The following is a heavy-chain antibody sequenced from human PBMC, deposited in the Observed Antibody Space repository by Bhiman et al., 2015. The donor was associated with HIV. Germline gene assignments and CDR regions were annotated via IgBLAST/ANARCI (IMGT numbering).Heavy chain of an antibody. D-gene: IGHD3-3*01. CDR2: VSDDGSDQ. CDR3: ARVKGNFWSGHDAFDI. CDR1: GFRFSFHG. V-gene: IGHV3-30*03. Sequence: QVQLVQSGGGLVQPGRSLRLSCVASGFRFSFHGMHWVRQAPGKGLEWVAVVSDDGSDQKYVDSVKGRFTISRDNAKNSLSLQMSSLRAEDTAVYYCARVKGNFWSGHDAFDIWGQGTMVTVSS. J-gene: IGHJ3*02.